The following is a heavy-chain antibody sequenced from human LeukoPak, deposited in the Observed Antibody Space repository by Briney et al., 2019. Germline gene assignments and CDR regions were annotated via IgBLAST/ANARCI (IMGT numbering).Heavy chain of an antibody. V-gene: IGHV2-70*01. Sequence: GSGPTLVNPTQTLTLTCTFSGFSLSTSGMCVSWIRQPPGKALEWLALIDWDDDKYYSTSLKTRLTISKDTSKNQVVLTMTNMDPVDTATYYCARIRVSIMVRGVIGPYDYWGQGTLVTVSS. CDR3: ARIRVSIMVRGVIGPYDY. J-gene: IGHJ4*02. CDR2: IDWDDDK. CDR1: GFSLSTSGMC. D-gene: IGHD3-10*01.